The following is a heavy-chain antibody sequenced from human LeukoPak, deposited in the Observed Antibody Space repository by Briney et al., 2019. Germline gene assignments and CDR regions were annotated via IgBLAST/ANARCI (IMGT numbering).Heavy chain of an antibody. CDR2: INHSGST. Sequence: SETLSLACAVYGGSFSGYYWSWIRQPPGKGLEWIGEINHSGSTNYNPSLKSRVTISVDTSKNQFSLKLSSVTAADTAVYYCASRRGAKDYWGQGTLVTVSS. J-gene: IGHJ4*02. CDR3: ASRRGAKDY. V-gene: IGHV4-34*01. D-gene: IGHD1-26*01. CDR1: GGSFSGYY.